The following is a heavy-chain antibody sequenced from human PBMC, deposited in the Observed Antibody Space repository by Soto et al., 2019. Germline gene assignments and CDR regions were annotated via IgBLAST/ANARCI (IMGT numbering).Heavy chain of an antibody. V-gene: IGHV1-46*01. J-gene: IGHJ3*02. Sequence: QVQLVQSGAEVKKPGASVKVSCKASGYTFTSYYMHWVRQAPGQGLEWMGIINPSGGSPSYAQKFQGRVTMTRDTSTSTVYMELSSLRSEDTAVYYCARARGITIFGVVRDDAFDIWGQGTMVTVSS. CDR2: INPSGGSP. D-gene: IGHD3-3*01. CDR1: GYTFTSYY. CDR3: ARARGITIFGVVRDDAFDI.